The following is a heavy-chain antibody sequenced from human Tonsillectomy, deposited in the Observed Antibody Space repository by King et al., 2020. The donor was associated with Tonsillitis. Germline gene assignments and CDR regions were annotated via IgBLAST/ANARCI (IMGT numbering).Heavy chain of an antibody. J-gene: IGHJ3*02. CDR1: GGSVSSGSYY. CDR2: IYYSGST. Sequence: QLQESGPGLVKPSETLSLTCTVSGGSVSSGSYYWRWIRQPPGQGLEWIGYIYYSGSTTYNPSLKSRVTISVDTSKNQFSLKLSSVTAADTAVYYCARHPFTMIAFGAFDIGGHGTMVTVSS. D-gene: IGHD3-22*01. CDR3: ARHPFTMIAFGAFDI. V-gene: IGHV4-61*01.